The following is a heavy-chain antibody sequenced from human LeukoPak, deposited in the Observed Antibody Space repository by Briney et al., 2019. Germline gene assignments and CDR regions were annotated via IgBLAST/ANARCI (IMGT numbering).Heavy chain of an antibody. Sequence: ASVKVSCKASGYTFTGYYMHWVRQAPGQGLEWMGWINPNSGGTNYAQKFQGRVTMTRDTSISTAYMELSRLRSEDTAVYYCARVYSGSSPWGAFDIWGQGTMVTVSS. V-gene: IGHV1-2*02. J-gene: IGHJ3*02. CDR3: ARVYSGSSPWGAFDI. CDR2: INPNSGGT. D-gene: IGHD1-26*01. CDR1: GYTFTGYY.